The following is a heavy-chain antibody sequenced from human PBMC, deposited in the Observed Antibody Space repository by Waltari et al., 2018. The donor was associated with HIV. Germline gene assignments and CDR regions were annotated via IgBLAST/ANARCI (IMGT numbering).Heavy chain of an antibody. CDR2: IDVGGSDT. CDR1: GFTLNHYW. D-gene: IGHD3-10*01. Sequence: EVQLVESGGNLVQHGGSLRLSCAASGFTLNHYWMHWVRQVPGKGLVWVSRIDVGGSDTIYADSVKGRFTISRDNAENMVYLQMNSLRAEDTAVYYCARGSIGESNLDCWGQGTLVTVSS. V-gene: IGHV3-74*01. CDR3: ARGSIGESNLDC. J-gene: IGHJ4*02.